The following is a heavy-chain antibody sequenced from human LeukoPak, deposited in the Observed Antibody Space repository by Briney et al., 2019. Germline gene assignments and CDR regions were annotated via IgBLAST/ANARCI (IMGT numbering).Heavy chain of an antibody. CDR3: ARGADPPSSGYYYTFDY. CDR2: IYHSGST. CDR1: GGSISSYY. D-gene: IGHD3-22*01. J-gene: IGHJ4*02. Sequence: SETLSLTCTVSGGSISSYYWSWIRQPPGKGLEWIGYIYHSGSTSYNPSLKSRVTISVDTSKNQFSLNLSSVTAADTAVYYCARGADPPSSGYYYTFDYWGQGTRVTVSS. V-gene: IGHV4-59*12.